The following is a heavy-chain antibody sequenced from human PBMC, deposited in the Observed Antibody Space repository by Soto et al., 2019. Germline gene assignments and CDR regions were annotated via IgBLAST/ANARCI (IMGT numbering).Heavy chain of an antibody. D-gene: IGHD3-10*01. J-gene: IGHJ6*03. CDR3: ARGKVLLWFGELFPDYYYYYMDV. V-gene: IGHV1-8*01. CDR2: MNPNSGNT. Sequence: ASVKVSCKASGYTFTSYDINWVRQATGQGLEWMGWMNPNSGNTGYAQKFQGRVTMTRNTSISTAYMELSSLRSEDTAVYYCARGKVLLWFGELFPDYYYYYMDVWGKGTTVTVSS. CDR1: GYTFTSYD.